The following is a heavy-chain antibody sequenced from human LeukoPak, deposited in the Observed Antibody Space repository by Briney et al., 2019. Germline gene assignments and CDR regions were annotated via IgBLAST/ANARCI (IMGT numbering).Heavy chain of an antibody. V-gene: IGHV4-34*01. J-gene: IGHJ4*02. CDR2: INHSEST. Sequence: PSETLSLTCAVHGGSFSGYYWSWIRQPPGKGQERIGEINHSESTNYSSSLKSRVTITVDTTNNQFSPKLSSVTATDTAVYYCARCTRITMVRGVIITGIYYFDYWGQGTLVTVSS. D-gene: IGHD3-10*01. CDR3: ARCTRITMVRGVIITGIYYFDY. CDR1: GGSFSGYY.